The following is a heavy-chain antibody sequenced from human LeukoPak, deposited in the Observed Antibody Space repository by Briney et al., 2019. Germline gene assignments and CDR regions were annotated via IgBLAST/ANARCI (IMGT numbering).Heavy chain of an antibody. V-gene: IGHV4-30-2*01. CDR2: IYHSGST. CDR1: GGSISSGGYY. J-gene: IGHJ2*01. D-gene: IGHD6-13*01. Sequence: SQTLSLTCTVSGGSISSGGYYWSWIRQPPGKGLEWIGYIYHSGSTYYNPSLKSRVTISVDRSKNQFSLKLSSVTAADTAVYYCARGSSSWYSPQDWYFDLWGRGTLVTVSS. CDR3: ARGSSSWYSPQDWYFDL.